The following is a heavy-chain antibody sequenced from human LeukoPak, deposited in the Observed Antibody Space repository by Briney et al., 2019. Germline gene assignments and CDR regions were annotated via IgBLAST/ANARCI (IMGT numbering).Heavy chain of an antibody. CDR3: ARADFVDAGPYLIGP. D-gene: IGHD3-3*01. CDR2: INPKSGRT. CDR1: GYTFTSYG. V-gene: IGHV1-2*02. J-gene: IGHJ5*02. Sequence: GASVKVSCKASGYTFTSYGISWVRQAPGQGLEWMGWINPKSGRTSSARKFQGRVTMTRDPSISTVYMDMAWLTSDDTAIYFCARADFVDAGPYLIGPWGQGTLVTVSS.